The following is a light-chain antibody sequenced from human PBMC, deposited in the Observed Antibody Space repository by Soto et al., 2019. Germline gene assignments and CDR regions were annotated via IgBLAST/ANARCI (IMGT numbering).Light chain of an antibody. CDR3: QKYNSAPRT. Sequence: DIQKTQSPCSLAAYVSTGVTFTSRASQDIRNFLAWYQKKPGKAPRLLIYDASALQSGVPSRFSALGSGTDFTLTISSLQPDDVAVYYCQKYNSAPRTFGQGTKVDIK. CDR1: QDIRNF. CDR2: DAS. V-gene: IGKV1-27*01. J-gene: IGKJ1*01.